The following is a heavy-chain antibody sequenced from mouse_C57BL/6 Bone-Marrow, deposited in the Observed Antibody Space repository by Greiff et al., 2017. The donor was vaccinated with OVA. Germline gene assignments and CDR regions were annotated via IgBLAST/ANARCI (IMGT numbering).Heavy chain of an antibody. J-gene: IGHJ1*03. Sequence: EVMLVESGGDLVKPGGSLKLSCAASGFTFSSYGMSWVRQTPDKRLEWVATISSGGSYTYYPDSVKGRFTISRDNAKNTLYLQMSSLKSEDTAMYYCARHDCGSSFSYWYFDVWGTGTTVTVSS. D-gene: IGHD1-1*01. CDR3: ARHDCGSSFSYWYFDV. CDR2: ISSGGSYT. V-gene: IGHV5-6*01. CDR1: GFTFSSYG.